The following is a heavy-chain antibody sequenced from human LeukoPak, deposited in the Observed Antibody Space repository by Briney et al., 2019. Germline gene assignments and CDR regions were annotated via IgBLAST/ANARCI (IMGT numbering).Heavy chain of an antibody. CDR2: ISGSGGST. CDR3: ARVQVAATGPIDY. Sequence: PGGSLRLSCAASGFTFSSYAMSWVRQAPGKGLEWVSAISGSGGSTYYADSVKGRFTISRDNSKNTLYLQMSSLRAEDTAVYYCARVQVAATGPIDYWGQGTLVTVSS. V-gene: IGHV3-23*01. D-gene: IGHD1-26*01. J-gene: IGHJ4*02. CDR1: GFTFSSYA.